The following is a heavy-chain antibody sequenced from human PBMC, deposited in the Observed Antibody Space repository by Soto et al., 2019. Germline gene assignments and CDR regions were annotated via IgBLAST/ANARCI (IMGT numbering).Heavy chain of an antibody. CDR3: ARGIAVAGLFGY. Sequence: SETLSLTCAVYGGSFSGYYWSWFRQPPGKGLEWIGEINHSGSTNYNPSLKSRVTISVDTSKNQFSLKLSSVTAADTAVYYCARGIAVAGLFGYWGQGTLVTVS. CDR1: GGSFSGYY. CDR2: INHSGST. V-gene: IGHV4-34*01. D-gene: IGHD6-19*01. J-gene: IGHJ4*02.